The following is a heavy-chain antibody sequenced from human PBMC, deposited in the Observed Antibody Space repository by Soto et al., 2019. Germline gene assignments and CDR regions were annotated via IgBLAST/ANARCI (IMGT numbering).Heavy chain of an antibody. J-gene: IGHJ4*02. D-gene: IGHD2-15*01. CDR3: AKHRGQIVVAVAAIDY. CDR2: ISGSGGST. V-gene: IGHV3-23*01. CDR1: GFTFSSYA. Sequence: EVQLLESGGGLVQPGGSLRLSCAASGFTFSSYAMSWVRQAPGKGLEWVSAISGSGGSTYYADSVKGRFTISRDNSKNTLYLQMNSLRAEDTAVYYCAKHRGQIVVAVAAIDYWGQGTLVTVSS.